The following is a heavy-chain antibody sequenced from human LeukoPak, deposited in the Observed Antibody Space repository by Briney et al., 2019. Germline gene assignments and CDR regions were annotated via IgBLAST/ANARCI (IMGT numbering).Heavy chain of an antibody. CDR2: ISSSSSYI. CDR1: GFTFSSYS. Sequence: GGSLRLSCAASGFTFSSYSMNWVRQAPGKGLEWVSSISSSSSYIYYADSVKGRFTISRDNSKNTLYLQMNSLRAEDTAVYYCANLNDYGDYGYFDYWGQGTLVTVSS. D-gene: IGHD4-17*01. V-gene: IGHV3-21*04. CDR3: ANLNDYGDYGYFDY. J-gene: IGHJ4*02.